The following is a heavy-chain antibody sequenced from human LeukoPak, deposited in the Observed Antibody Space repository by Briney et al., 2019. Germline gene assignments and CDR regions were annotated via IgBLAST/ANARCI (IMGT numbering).Heavy chain of an antibody. CDR2: IDPNTENP. Sequence: ASVKVSCTASGYTFTGYYMHWVRQAPGQGLEWLGWIDPNTENPTYAQGFTGRFVFSLDTSLSTAYLEIYSLKAEDTAVYYCVRDWFTDGASTLDIWGQGTTVAVFS. CDR3: VRDWFTDGASTLDI. D-gene: IGHD3-16*01. J-gene: IGHJ3*02. V-gene: IGHV7-4-1*01. CDR1: GYTFTGYY.